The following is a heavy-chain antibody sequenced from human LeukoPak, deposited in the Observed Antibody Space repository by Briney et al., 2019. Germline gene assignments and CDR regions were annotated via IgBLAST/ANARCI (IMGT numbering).Heavy chain of an antibody. CDR1: GFTFSHYA. CDR3: TRSLNYFTSGTSRRDFDS. Sequence: GGSLRLSCTASGFTFSHYAMIWVRQTPGKGLEWVSAINDGDDGPYYADSVKGRFTISRDNSKNTLFLQMNNLRAEDTALNYCTRSLNYFTSGTSRRDFDSWGQGTLVTVSS. D-gene: IGHD3-10*01. V-gene: IGHV3-23*01. CDR2: INDGDDGP. J-gene: IGHJ4*02.